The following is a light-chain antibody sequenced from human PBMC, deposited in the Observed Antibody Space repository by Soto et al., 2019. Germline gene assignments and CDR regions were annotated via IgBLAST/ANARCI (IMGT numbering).Light chain of an antibody. J-gene: IGLJ1*01. CDR3: SSHAGSSVV. V-gene: IGLV2-11*01. Sequence: QSVLTQPRSVSGSPGQSVTISCTGTSSDVGGYNYVSWYQQHPGKAPKLMIYDATTRPSGVPDRFSGSKSGNTASLTISGLQAEDEADYYCSSHAGSSVVFGTGTKSPS. CDR2: DAT. CDR1: SSDVGGYNY.